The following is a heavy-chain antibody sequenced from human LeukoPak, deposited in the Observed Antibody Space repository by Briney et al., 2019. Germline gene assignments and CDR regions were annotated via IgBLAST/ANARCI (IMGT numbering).Heavy chain of an antibody. CDR1: GGTFSSYA. D-gene: IGHD3-22*01. CDR2: IIPIFGTA. J-gene: IGHJ3*02. CDR3: ARDTEIVTGAFDI. Sequence: SVKVSCKASGGTFSSYAISWVRQAPGQGLEWMGGIIPIFGTANYAQKFQGRVTITTDESTSTAYIELRSLRSEDTAVYYCARDTEIVTGAFDIWGQGTMVTVSS. V-gene: IGHV1-69*05.